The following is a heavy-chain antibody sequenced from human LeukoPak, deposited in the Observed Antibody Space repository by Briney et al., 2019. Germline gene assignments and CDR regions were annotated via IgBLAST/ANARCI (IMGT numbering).Heavy chain of an antibody. D-gene: IGHD5-12*01. CDR1: GGTFSSYA. CDR3: ARGDIVATTLDY. V-gene: IGHV1-69*06. CDR2: IIPIFGTA. Sequence: WASVKVSCKASGGTFSSYAISWVRQAPGQGLEWMGGIIPIFGTANYAQKFQGRVTITADKSTSTAYMELSSLRSEDTAVYYCARGDIVATTLDYWGQGTLVTVSS. J-gene: IGHJ4*02.